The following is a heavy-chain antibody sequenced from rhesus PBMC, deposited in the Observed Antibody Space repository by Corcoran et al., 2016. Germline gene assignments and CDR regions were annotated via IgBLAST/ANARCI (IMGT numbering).Heavy chain of an antibody. Sequence: QVQLQQWGEGLVKPSETLSLTCAVYGGSISGYYYWSWIRQPPGKGLEWIGYTDGNNVSNPSNPPHKNRVTISKDTSKNHFSLRLSSVTAADTAVYYCAREGYSITGTTYGLDSWGQGVVVTVSS. D-gene: IGHD1-7*02. CDR2: TDGNNVSN. CDR1: GGSISGYYY. J-gene: IGHJ6*01. CDR3: AREGYSITGTTYGLDS. V-gene: IGHV4-73*01.